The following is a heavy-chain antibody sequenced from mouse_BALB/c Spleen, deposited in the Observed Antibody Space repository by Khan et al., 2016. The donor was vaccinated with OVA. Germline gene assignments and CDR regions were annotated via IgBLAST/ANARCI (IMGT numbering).Heavy chain of an antibody. CDR1: GFNIKDTY. Sequence: VQLQHSGAELVKPGASVKLSCTASGFNIKDTYIHWVKQRPEQGLEWIGRITPANGNNEYDPKFQGKATMRADTSSNTAYLQLSSLTSGDTAVYYCVRPSSDPRNFDVWGAGTTVTVSS. D-gene: IGHD6-1*01. V-gene: IGHV14-3*02. CDR2: ITPANGNN. J-gene: IGHJ1*01. CDR3: VRPSSDPRNFDV.